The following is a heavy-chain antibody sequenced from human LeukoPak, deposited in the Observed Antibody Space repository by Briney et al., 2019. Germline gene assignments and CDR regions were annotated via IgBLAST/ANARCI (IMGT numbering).Heavy chain of an antibody. CDR2: IYPGDSDA. CDR3: ARHPIAAGGAYNWFDP. V-gene: IGHV5-51*01. J-gene: IGHJ5*02. Sequence: GESLTISCKGSGYSFTSYWIGWVRQMPGKGLKWMGIIYPGDSDARYSPSFQGQVTISVDTSINTAYLQWISLKASDTAMYYCARHPIAAGGAYNWFDPWGQGTLVTVSS. CDR1: GYSFTSYW. D-gene: IGHD6-13*01.